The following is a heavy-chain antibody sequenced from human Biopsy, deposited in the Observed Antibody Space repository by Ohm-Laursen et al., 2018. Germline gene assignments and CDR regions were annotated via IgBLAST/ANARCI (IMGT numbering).Heavy chain of an antibody. CDR2: IIPMFGTA. J-gene: IGHJ4*02. V-gene: IGHV1-69*13. CDR3: ARGPHSGSHSCFDY. CDR1: GGTFINYA. D-gene: IGHD1-26*01. Sequence: EASVKVSCKASGGTFINYATSWVRQAPGQGLEWMGGIIPMFGTANYAQMFQGRVTISADESTSTSYMELSSLTTEDTAIYYCARGPHSGSHSCFDYWGRGTLVTVSS.